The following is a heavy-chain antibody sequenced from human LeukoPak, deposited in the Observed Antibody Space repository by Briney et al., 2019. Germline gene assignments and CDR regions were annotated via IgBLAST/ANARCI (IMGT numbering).Heavy chain of an antibody. J-gene: IGHJ3*02. V-gene: IGHV4-34*01. Sequence: PSETLSLTCAVYGGSFSGYYWSWIRQPPGKGLEWIGEINHSGSTNYNPSLKSRVTISVDTSKNQFSLKLSSVTAADTAVYYCARVSAAAYDFWSGYQPTDDAFDIWGQGTMVTVSS. CDR2: INHSGST. CDR3: ARVSAAAYDFWSGYQPTDDAFDI. CDR1: GGSFSGYY. D-gene: IGHD3-3*01.